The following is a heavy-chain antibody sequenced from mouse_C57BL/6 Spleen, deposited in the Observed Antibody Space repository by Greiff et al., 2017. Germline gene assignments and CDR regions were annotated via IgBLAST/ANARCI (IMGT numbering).Heavy chain of an antibody. D-gene: IGHD3-2*02. CDR2: IDPSDSYT. V-gene: IGHV1-59*01. J-gene: IGHJ3*01. CDR3: ARDSSGGAY. Sequence: QVQLQQPGAELVRPGTSVKLSCKASGYTFTSYWMHWVKQRPGQGLEWIGVIDPSDSYTNYNQKFKGKATLTVDTSSSTAYMQLSSLTSEDSAVYYCARDSSGGAYWGQGTLVTVSA. CDR1: GYTFTSYW.